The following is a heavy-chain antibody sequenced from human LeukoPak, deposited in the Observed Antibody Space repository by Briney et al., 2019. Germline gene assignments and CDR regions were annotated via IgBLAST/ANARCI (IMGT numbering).Heavy chain of an antibody. CDR1: GYTFNNYG. V-gene: IGHV3-33*06. D-gene: IGHD4-11*01. Sequence: GRSLRLSCAASGYTFNNYGMHWVRQAPGKGLEWVAVIWFDGINKYYADSVKGRFTISRDNSKNTLYLQMNSLRAEDTAVYYCAKDTFRDGDYLFDYWGQGTLVTVSS. CDR2: IWFDGINK. CDR3: AKDTFRDGDYLFDY. J-gene: IGHJ4*02.